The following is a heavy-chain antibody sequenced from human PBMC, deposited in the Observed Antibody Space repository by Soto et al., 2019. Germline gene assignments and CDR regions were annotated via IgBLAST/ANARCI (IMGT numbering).Heavy chain of an antibody. D-gene: IGHD2-2*01. CDR2: IYHSGST. Sequence: PSETLSLTCTVSGGSISSSSYYWGWIRQPPGRGLEWIGKIYHSGSTNYNPSLKSRVTISVDKSKNQFSLKLSSVTAADTAVYYCAVPAAIDPYYYYGMDVWGQGTTVTVSS. V-gene: IGHV4-39*07. J-gene: IGHJ6*02. CDR1: GGSISSSSYY. CDR3: AVPAAIDPYYYYGMDV.